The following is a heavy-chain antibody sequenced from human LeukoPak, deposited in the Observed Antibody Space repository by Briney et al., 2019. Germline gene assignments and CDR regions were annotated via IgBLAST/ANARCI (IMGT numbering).Heavy chain of an antibody. CDR3: ARRQGGSSWFDP. J-gene: IGHJ5*02. D-gene: IGHD6-13*01. CDR1: GGSITSSGYY. V-gene: IGHV4-39*02. CDR2: IYSGGTT. Sequence: SETLSLTCTVSGGSITSSGYYWVWIRQPPGKGLEWTGNIYSGGTTYYNPSLKSRVTISVDTSKNHFSLRLTSVTAADTAFYYCARRQGGSSWFDPWGQGTLVTVSS.